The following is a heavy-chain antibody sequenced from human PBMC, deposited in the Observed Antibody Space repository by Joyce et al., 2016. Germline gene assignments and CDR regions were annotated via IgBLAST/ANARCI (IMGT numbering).Heavy chain of an antibody. Sequence: QVQLVQSGSELKKFGASVKISCKSSGYTFSDYSMNWGRQAPGQGLEYMGWINTNTGNPTFAQGFTGRFFFSLDMSVSTAYLEITSLQPEDTAVYYCARGDWFDPWGQGTLVTVSS. CDR1: GYTFSDYS. CDR2: INTNTGNP. J-gene: IGHJ5*02. V-gene: IGHV7-4-1*02. CDR3: ARGDWFDP.